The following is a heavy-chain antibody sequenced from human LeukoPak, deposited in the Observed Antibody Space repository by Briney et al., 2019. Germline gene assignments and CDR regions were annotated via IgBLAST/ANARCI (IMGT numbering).Heavy chain of an antibody. CDR3: AREYCSGGSCYPWSY. Sequence: ASVKVSCKASGYTFTTYAMHWVRQAPGQRLEWMGWINAGTAYTKYSQKFQGRVTFTRDTSASTAYMELSSLRSEDTAGYYCAREYCSGGSCYPWSYWGQGTLVTVSS. D-gene: IGHD2-15*01. J-gene: IGHJ4*02. CDR2: INAGTAYT. CDR1: GYTFTTYA. V-gene: IGHV1-3*01.